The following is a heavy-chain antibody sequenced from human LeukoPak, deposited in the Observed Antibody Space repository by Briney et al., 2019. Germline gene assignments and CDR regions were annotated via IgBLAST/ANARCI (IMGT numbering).Heavy chain of an antibody. J-gene: IGHJ4*02. CDR1: GGSISSGSYY. CDR3: ARALSGDLDY. D-gene: IGHD7-27*01. V-gene: IGHV4-61*02. CDR2: IYTSGST. Sequence: SETLSLTCTVSGGSISSGSYYWSWIRQPAGKGLEWIGRIYTSGSTDYNPSLKSRVTISVDTSKNQFSLKLSSVTAADTAVYYCARALSGDLDYWGQGTLVTVSS.